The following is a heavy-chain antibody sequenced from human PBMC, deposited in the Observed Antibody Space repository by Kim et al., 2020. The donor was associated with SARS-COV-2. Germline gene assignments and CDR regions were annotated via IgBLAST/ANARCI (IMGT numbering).Heavy chain of an antibody. CDR3: ANPRQPDY. Sequence: AATVKGRCTVSRDNSKNTLYLQMRSLRAEDTAIYYCANPRQPDYWGQGTLVTVSS. J-gene: IGHJ4*02. D-gene: IGHD6-13*01. V-gene: IGHV3-23*01.